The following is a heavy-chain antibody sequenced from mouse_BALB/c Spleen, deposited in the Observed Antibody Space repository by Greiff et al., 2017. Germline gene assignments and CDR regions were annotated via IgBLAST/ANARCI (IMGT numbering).Heavy chain of an antibody. Sequence: VQVVESGAELVRPGSSVKISCKASGYAFSSYWMNWVKQRPGQGLEWIGQIYPGDGDTNYNGKFKGKATLTADKSSSTAYMQLSSLTSEDSAVYFCARGDYDYDGGFAYWGQGTLVTVSA. V-gene: IGHV1-80*01. CDR1: GYAFSSYW. CDR2: IYPGDGDT. D-gene: IGHD2-4*01. J-gene: IGHJ3*01. CDR3: ARGDYDYDGGFAY.